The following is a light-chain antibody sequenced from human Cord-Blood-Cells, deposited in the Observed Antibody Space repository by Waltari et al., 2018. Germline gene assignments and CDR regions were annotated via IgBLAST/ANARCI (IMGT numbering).Light chain of an antibody. CDR3: QQSYSTPRT. Sequence: DIPMTQSPSSLSASVGDRVPMTCKARKDISNYLNWYQQIPGKAPKLLIYAASSLQSGVPSRFSGSGSGTDFTLTMRSLQPEEFATYYCQQSYSTPRTFGQGTKVEIK. V-gene: IGKV1-39*01. CDR2: AAS. CDR1: KDISNY. J-gene: IGKJ1*01.